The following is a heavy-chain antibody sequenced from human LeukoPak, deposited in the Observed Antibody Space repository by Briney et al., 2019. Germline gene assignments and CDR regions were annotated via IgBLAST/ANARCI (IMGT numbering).Heavy chain of an antibody. CDR2: ISSSSSYI. Sequence: GGSLRLSCAASGFTFSSYSMNWVRQAPGKGLEWVSSISSSSSYIYYADSVKGRFTISRDNAKNSLYLQMNSLRAEDTAVYYCAWESGDSPYYFDYWGQGTLVTVSS. J-gene: IGHJ4*02. CDR1: GFTFSSYS. CDR3: AWESGDSPYYFDY. V-gene: IGHV3-21*01. D-gene: IGHD2-21*02.